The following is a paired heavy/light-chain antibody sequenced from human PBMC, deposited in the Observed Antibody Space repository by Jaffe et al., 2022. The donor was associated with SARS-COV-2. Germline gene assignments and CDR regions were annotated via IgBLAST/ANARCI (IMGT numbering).Light chain of an antibody. CDR2: DAS. J-gene: IGKJ2*01. Sequence: EIVLTQSPATLSLSPGERATLSCRASQFVSTYLAWYQQKPGQAPRLLIYDASHRATGIPARFSGSGSGTDFALTISSLEPEDFAVYYCLQRRDWPLTFGQGTKLEIK. V-gene: IGKV3-11*01. CDR1: QFVSTY. CDR3: LQRRDWPLT.
Heavy chain of an antibody. CDR3: ARWEYDILTGLTDTFDI. D-gene: IGHD3-9*01. Sequence: QVQLQQWGAGLLKPSETLSLTCAVYGGSFRGYYWSWIRQPPGKGLEWIGEINHSGSTNYNPSLKSRVTISVDTSKSQLSLKLTSVTAADTAIYYCARWEYDILTGLTDTFDIWGQGTVVTVSS. V-gene: IGHV4-34*01. CDR1: GGSFRGYY. J-gene: IGHJ3*02. CDR2: INHSGST.